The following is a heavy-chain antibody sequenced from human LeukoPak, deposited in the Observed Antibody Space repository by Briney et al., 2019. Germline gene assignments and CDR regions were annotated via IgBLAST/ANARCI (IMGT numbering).Heavy chain of an antibody. V-gene: IGHV3-23*01. CDR1: GFTFSSYA. J-gene: IGHJ4*02. CDR2: ISGSGGST. Sequence: PGGSLRLSCAASGFTFSSYAMSWVRQAPGKRLEWVSAISGSGGSTYYADSVKGRFTISRDNSKNTLYLQMNSLRAEDTAVYYCAKDFPRLVVTAIFDYWGQGTLVTVSS. CDR3: AKDFPRLVVTAIFDY. D-gene: IGHD2-21*02.